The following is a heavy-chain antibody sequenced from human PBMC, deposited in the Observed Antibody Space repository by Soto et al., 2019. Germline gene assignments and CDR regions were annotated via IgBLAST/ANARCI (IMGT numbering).Heavy chain of an antibody. Sequence: EVQLLESGGGLVQPGGSLRLSCAASGFIFSSYAMSWVRQAPGKGLEWVSGISGSDSSTYYADSVKGRFTISRDNSKRTLYLQMNSLRAEDTAVYYCAKDWGRVLGAENYWYYWGQGTLVTVSS. CDR2: ISGSDSST. J-gene: IGHJ4*02. CDR1: GFIFSSYA. CDR3: AKDWGRVLGAENYWYY. V-gene: IGHV3-23*01. D-gene: IGHD2-8*02.